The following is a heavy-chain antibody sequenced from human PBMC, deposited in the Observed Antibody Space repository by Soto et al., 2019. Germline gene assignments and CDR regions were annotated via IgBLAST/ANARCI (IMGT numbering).Heavy chain of an antibody. J-gene: IGHJ4*02. CDR1: GGTFSSYT. Sequence: QVQLVQSGAEVKKPGSSVKVSCKASGGTFSSYTISWVRQAPAQGLEWMGRIIPILGIANYAQKFQGRVTITADKSTSTAYMELISLRSEDTAVYYCAASSTTGTTGNLDYWGRGTLVTVSS. CDR3: AASSTTGTTGNLDY. CDR2: IIPILGIA. V-gene: IGHV1-69*02. D-gene: IGHD1-1*01.